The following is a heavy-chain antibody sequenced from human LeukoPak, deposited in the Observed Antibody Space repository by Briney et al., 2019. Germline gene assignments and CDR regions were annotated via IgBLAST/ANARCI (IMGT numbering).Heavy chain of an antibody. J-gene: IGHJ4*02. Sequence: GESLKISCKGFGYSFTSYLITWLRQMPGKGLEYMERIEPSDSYIQYSPSSQGHVTISVDKSISTAYLQWSSLKASDSAMYYCARHSGGYDLDYWGQGTLVTVSS. CDR1: GYSFTSYL. CDR2: IEPSDSYI. CDR3: ARHSGGYDLDY. V-gene: IGHV5-10-1*01. D-gene: IGHD5-12*01.